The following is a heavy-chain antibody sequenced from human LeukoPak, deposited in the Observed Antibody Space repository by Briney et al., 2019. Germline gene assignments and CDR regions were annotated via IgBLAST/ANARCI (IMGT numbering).Heavy chain of an antibody. V-gene: IGHV1-46*01. CDR3: ARFASLYSRSWYYAFDI. CDR2: INPSGGST. Sequence: EASVKVSCKASGYTFTSNDIHWVRQAPGQGLEWMGIINPSGGSTSYAQKFQSRVTMTRDTSTSTVYMELSSLRSEDTAVYYCARFASLYSRSWYYAFDIWGQGTMVTVSS. J-gene: IGHJ3*02. D-gene: IGHD6-13*01. CDR1: GYTFTSND.